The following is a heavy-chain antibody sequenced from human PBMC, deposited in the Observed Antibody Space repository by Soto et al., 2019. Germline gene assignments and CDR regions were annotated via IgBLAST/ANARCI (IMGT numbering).Heavy chain of an antibody. D-gene: IGHD2-2*01. V-gene: IGHV1-46*01. Sequence: ASVKVSCKASAYSFTTYHIHWVRQAPGQGLEWMGLINPDAGATNYAQRFQGRLRLTRDTSTSTVHMELRSLRFDDTAVYYCARGDIVLVPASEGNWFDPWGQGTLVTVSS. CDR2: INPDAGAT. J-gene: IGHJ5*02. CDR1: AYSFTTYH. CDR3: ARGDIVLVPASEGNWFDP.